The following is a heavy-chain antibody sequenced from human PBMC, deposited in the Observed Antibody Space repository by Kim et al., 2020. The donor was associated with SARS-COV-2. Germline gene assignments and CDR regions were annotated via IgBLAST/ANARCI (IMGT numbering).Heavy chain of an antibody. V-gene: IGHV3-23*01. CDR2: ISGGGEHT. CDR1: GLVFSHYA. Sequence: GGSLRLSCAASGLVFSHYAMTWVRQAPGKGLEWVSSISGGGEHTYYADSVRGRFTISRDNFKSTLYLQMNSLRDEDTACYYCTKCGTDGGHCVFDYWGQGTPVTVSS. CDR3: TKCGTDGGHCVFDY. J-gene: IGHJ4*02. D-gene: IGHD2-21*02.